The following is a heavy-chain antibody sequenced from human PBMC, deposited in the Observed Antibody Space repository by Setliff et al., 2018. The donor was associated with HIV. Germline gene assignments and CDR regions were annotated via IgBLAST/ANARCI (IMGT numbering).Heavy chain of an antibody. J-gene: IGHJ1*01. V-gene: IGHV5-51*01. CDR1: GYSFTNYW. D-gene: IGHD2-21*02. CDR2: IYPGDSDT. Sequence: GESLTISCKASGYSFTNYWVGWVRQMPGNGLEWMGIIYPGDSDTRYSPAFQGQVTISADKSISTAYLHWSSLKASDTAMYYCATSDYGGDSGHFQHWGRGTLVTVS. CDR3: ATSDYGGDSGHFQH.